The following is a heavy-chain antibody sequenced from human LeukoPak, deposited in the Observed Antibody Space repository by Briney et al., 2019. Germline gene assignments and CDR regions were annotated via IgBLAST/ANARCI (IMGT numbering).Heavy chain of an antibody. CDR3: ARQSGEVLWFGELGNYYYYMDV. J-gene: IGHJ6*03. CDR2: IYYSGST. CDR1: GGSISSSSYY. V-gene: IGHV4-39*01. D-gene: IGHD3-10*01. Sequence: ETLSLTCTVPGGSISSSSYYWGWIRQPPGKGLEWIGSIYYSGSTYYNPSLKSRVTISVDTSKNQFSLKLSSVTAADTAVYYCARQSGEVLWFGELGNYYYYMDVWGKGTTVTISS.